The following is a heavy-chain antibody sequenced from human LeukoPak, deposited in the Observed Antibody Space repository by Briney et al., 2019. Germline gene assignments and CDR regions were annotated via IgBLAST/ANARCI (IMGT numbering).Heavy chain of an antibody. Sequence: PSETLSLTCTVSGGSIGSYYWSWIRQPPGKGLEWIGYIYYSGNTQYNPSLKSRVTISVDTSKNQFSLKLSSVTAADTAVYYCARDYEYNFGKYFGSWGQGTLVTVSS. V-gene: IGHV4-59*01. D-gene: IGHD3-16*01. J-gene: IGHJ4*02. CDR2: IYYSGNT. CDR1: GGSIGSYY. CDR3: ARDYEYNFGKYFGS.